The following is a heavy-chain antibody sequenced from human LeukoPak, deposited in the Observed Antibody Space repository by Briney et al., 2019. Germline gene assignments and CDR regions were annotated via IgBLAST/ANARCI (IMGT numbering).Heavy chain of an antibody. CDR2: LYSGGSI. Sequence: GGSLRLSCAASGFTVSNNYMTWVRQAPGQGLEWVSFLYSGGSIVYTDSVKGRFTVSRDNSRNTVYLQMNSLRAEDTAVYYCARGLRRCSSTSCPPAPMYDYWGQGTLVTVSS. CDR3: ARGLRRCSSTSCPPAPMYDY. D-gene: IGHD2-2*01. CDR1: GFTVSNNY. J-gene: IGHJ4*02. V-gene: IGHV3-66*01.